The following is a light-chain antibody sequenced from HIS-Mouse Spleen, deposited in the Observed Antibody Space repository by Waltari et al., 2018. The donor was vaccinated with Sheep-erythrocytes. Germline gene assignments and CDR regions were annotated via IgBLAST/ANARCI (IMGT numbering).Light chain of an antibody. V-gene: IGKV3-11*01. CDR3: LQSKNFPYT. J-gene: IGKJ2*01. CDR2: QAS. CDR1: ESVSFLGINL. Sequence: DIVLTQSPAPLAVSPGQRTTIPCRASESVSFLGINLINWEKQKPGQPPKLLIYQASNKDTRVPARFSGSGSGTDFTLTINPVEANDTANYYCLQSKNFPYTFGQGTKLEIK.